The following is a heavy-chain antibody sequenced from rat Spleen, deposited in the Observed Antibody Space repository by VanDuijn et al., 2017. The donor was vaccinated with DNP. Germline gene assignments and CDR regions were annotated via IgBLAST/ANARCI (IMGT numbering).Heavy chain of an antibody. CDR1: GFSLTSYN. CDR3: ASPSYTTVGFAY. Sequence: QVQLKESGPGLVQPSQTLSLTCTVAGFSLTSYNVHWVRQPPGKGLEWMGVIWNTGGTRYNSALKSRLSISKDTSKSQVFLKMNSLQTEDTATYYCASPSYTTVGFAYWGQGIMVTVSS. V-gene: IGHV2-41*01. CDR2: IWNTGGT. J-gene: IGHJ2*01. D-gene: IGHD1-6*01.